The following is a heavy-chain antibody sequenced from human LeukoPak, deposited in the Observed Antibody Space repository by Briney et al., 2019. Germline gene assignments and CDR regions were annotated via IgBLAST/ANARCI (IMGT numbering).Heavy chain of an antibody. V-gene: IGHV4-59*11. CDR3: ARGHRDNDV. CDR1: GGSISPHY. J-gene: IGHJ3*01. Sequence: PSETLSLTRAVSGGSISPHYWSWFRQPPGRGLEWVGYIFYSGSTNYNPSLKSRLTMSVDTSKNQVSLQLTSVTAADTAVYYCARGHRDNDVWGQGTLVTVSS. CDR2: IFYSGST. D-gene: IGHD2-21*01.